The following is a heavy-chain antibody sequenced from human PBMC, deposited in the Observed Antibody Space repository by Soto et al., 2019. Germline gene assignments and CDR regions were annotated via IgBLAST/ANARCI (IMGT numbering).Heavy chain of an antibody. D-gene: IGHD3-3*01. CDR2: IIPIFGTA. V-gene: IGHV1-69*06. Sequence: ASVKVSCKASGGTFSSYAISWVRQAPGHGLEWMGGIIPIFGTATYAQKFQGRVTITADKSTSTAYMELSSLRSEDTAVYYCARASITIFGVAQGYFQHWGQGTLVTVSS. CDR3: ARASITIFGVAQGYFQH. J-gene: IGHJ1*01. CDR1: GGTFSSYA.